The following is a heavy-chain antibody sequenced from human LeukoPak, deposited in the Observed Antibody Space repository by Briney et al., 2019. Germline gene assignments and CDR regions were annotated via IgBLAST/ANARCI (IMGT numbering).Heavy chain of an antibody. CDR1: GFTFDDYA. V-gene: IGHV3-9*01. CDR2: ISWKSDSI. CDR3: AKDHSNALLRFGEVITKSRDGYFDY. D-gene: IGHD3-10*01. Sequence: GGSLRLSCAASGFTFDDYAMHWVRQAPGKGLEWVSGISWKSDSIGYADSVKGRFTISTNNSKNTLYLQMNSLIPEDTAVYYCAKDHSNALLRFGEVITKSRDGYFDYWGQGTLVTVSS. J-gene: IGHJ4*02.